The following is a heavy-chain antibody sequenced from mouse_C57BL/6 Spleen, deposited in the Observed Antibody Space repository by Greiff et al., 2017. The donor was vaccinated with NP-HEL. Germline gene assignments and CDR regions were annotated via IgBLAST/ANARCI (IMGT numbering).Heavy chain of an antibody. Sequence: EVQLVESGGGLVKPGGSLKLSCAASGFTFSSYAMSWVRQTPEKRLEWVATISDGGSYTYYPDNVKGRFTISRDNAKNNLYLQMSHLKSEDTAMYYCARDPYYYGTSYAMDDWGQGTSVTVSS. CDR2: ISDGGSYT. CDR3: ARDPYYYGTSYAMDD. CDR1: GFTFSSYA. V-gene: IGHV5-4*01. J-gene: IGHJ4*01. D-gene: IGHD1-1*01.